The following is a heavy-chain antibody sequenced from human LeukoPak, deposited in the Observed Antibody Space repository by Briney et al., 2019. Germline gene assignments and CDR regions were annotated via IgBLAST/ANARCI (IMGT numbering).Heavy chain of an antibody. V-gene: IGHV3-23*01. D-gene: IGHD3-22*01. CDR2: MTEGGAT. CDR3: AKLLLD. Sequence: PGGSLRLSCAASGFTLSSSAMSWVRQAPGKGLEWVSVMTEGGATYYAGSVRGRFTISRDNSKNMLYLQMNSLRAEDTAVYYCAKLLLDWGQGALVTVSS. CDR1: GFTLSSSA. J-gene: IGHJ4*02.